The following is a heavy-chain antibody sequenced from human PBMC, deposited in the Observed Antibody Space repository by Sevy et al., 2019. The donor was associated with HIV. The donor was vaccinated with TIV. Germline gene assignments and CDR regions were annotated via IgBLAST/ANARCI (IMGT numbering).Heavy chain of an antibody. CDR2: ISSSGSAI. CDR1: GFTFSDYY. Sequence: GGSLRLSCAASGFTFSDYYMSWIRQAPGKGLEWISYISSSGSAIYYADSMKGRFTIPRDNAKNSLYLQMNSLRAEDTAVYYCARVGIGVAGGGFGAFDIWGQRTMVTVSS. V-gene: IGHV3-11*01. D-gene: IGHD6-13*01. CDR3: ARVGIGVAGGGFGAFDI. J-gene: IGHJ3*02.